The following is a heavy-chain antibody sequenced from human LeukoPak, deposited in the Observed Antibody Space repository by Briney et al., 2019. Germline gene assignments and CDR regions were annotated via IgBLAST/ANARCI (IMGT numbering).Heavy chain of an antibody. CDR2: IYSGGST. J-gene: IGHJ6*02. CDR1: GFIVSSNY. V-gene: IGHV3-66*01. CDR3: ARDAGVYYYYGMDV. D-gene: IGHD2-8*01. Sequence: GGSLRLSCAASGFIVSSNYMSWVRQAPGKGLEWVSVIYSGGSTYYADSVKGRFTISRDNSKNTLYLQMNSLRAEDTAVYYCARDAGVYYYYGMDVWGQGTTVTVSS.